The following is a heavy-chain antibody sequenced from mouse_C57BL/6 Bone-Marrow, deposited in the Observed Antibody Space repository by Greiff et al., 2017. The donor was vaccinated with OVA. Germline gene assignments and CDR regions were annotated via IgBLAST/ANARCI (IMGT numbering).Heavy chain of an antibody. CDR1: GFTFSDYY. V-gene: IGHV5-12*01. J-gene: IGHJ2*01. Sequence: EVKLVESGGGLVQPGGSLKLSCAASGFTFSDYYMYWVRQTPEKRLEWVAYISNGGGSTYYPDTVKGRFTISRDNAKNPLYLQMRRLKSEDTAMYYCARQDYGSRTYFDYWGQGTTLTVSS. CDR3: ARQDYGSRTYFDY. CDR2: ISNGGGST. D-gene: IGHD1-1*01.